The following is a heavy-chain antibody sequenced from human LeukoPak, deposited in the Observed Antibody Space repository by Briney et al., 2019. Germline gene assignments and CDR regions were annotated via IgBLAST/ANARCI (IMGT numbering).Heavy chain of an antibody. CDR3: AKDRGIVVVGRFDP. CDR2: ISGSGSST. D-gene: IGHD2-2*01. V-gene: IGHV3-23*01. J-gene: IGHJ5*02. Sequence: GGSLRLSCAASGFTFSSHGMHWVRQAPGKGLEWVSAISGSGSSTYYADSVKGRFTISRDNSKKTLYLQMNNLRAEDTAFYYCAKDRGIVVVGRFDPWGQGTLVTVSS. CDR1: GFTFSSHG.